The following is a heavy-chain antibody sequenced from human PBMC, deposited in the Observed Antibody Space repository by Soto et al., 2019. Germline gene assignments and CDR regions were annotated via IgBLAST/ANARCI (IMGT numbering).Heavy chain of an antibody. CDR1: GYTFTSYG. CDR3: ARETRTGTTFNWFDP. Sequence: GASVKVSCKASGYTFTSYGISWVRQAPGQGLEWMGWISAYNGNTNYAQKLQGRVTMTTDTSTSTAYMELRSPRSDDTAVYYCARETRTGTTFNWFDPWGQGTLVTVSS. J-gene: IGHJ5*02. D-gene: IGHD1-1*01. V-gene: IGHV1-18*01. CDR2: ISAYNGNT.